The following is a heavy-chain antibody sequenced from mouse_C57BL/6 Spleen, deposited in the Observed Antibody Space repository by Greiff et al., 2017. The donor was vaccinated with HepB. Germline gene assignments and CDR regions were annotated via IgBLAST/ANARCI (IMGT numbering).Heavy chain of an antibody. CDR2: ISDGGSYT. J-gene: IGHJ1*03. D-gene: IGHD1-1*01. Sequence: EVQVVESGGGLVKPGGSLKLSCAASGFTFSSYAMSWVRQTPEKRLEWVATISDGGSYTYYPDNVKGRFTISRDNAKNNLYLQMSHLKSEDTAMYYCAREDYYGSRHWYFDVWGTGTTVTVSS. CDR1: GFTFSSYA. V-gene: IGHV5-4*01. CDR3: AREDYYGSRHWYFDV.